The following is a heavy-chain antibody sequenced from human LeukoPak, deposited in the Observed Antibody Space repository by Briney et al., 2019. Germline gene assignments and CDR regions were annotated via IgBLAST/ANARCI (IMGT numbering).Heavy chain of an antibody. CDR2: ISSSSSYI. D-gene: IGHD4-17*01. CDR1: GFTFSSYS. Sequence: GGSLRLSFAASGFTFSSYSMNWVRQAPGKGLEWVSSISSSSSYIYYADSVKGRFTISRDSAKNSLYLQMNSLRAEDTAVYYCARETSTVTPETGFDYWGQETGLRVFS. J-gene: IGHJ4*02. V-gene: IGHV3-21*01. CDR3: ARETSTVTPETGFDY.